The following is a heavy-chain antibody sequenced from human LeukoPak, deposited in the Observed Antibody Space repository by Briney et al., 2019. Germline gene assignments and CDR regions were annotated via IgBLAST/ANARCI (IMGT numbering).Heavy chain of an antibody. CDR2: IKQDGSEK. Sequence: PGGSLRLSCAASGFTFSSYWMSWVRQAPGKGLEWVANIKQDGSEKYYVDSVKGRFTISRDNAKNSLYLQMNSLRAEDTAVYYCAGRTHYYDSSGSPTPLYWGQGTLVTVSS. J-gene: IGHJ4*02. D-gene: IGHD3-22*01. V-gene: IGHV3-7*01. CDR3: AGRTHYYDSSGSPTPLY. CDR1: GFTFSSYW.